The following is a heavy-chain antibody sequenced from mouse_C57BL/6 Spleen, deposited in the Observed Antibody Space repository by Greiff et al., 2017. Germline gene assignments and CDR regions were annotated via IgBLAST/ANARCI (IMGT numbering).Heavy chain of an antibody. CDR2: IHPICGST. V-gene: IGHV1-64*01. D-gene: IGHD1-1*01. J-gene: IGHJ2*01. CDR3: ARSFIATVVDGY. Sequence: QVQLTQPGAEPVKPGASVKLFCKASGYTFTSYRMHWVKQRPGQGLEWIGMIHPICGSTNYNEKFKSKATLTVDKSSSTAYMQLSSLTSEDSAVYYCARSFIATVVDGYWGQGTTLTVSS. CDR1: GYTFTSYR.